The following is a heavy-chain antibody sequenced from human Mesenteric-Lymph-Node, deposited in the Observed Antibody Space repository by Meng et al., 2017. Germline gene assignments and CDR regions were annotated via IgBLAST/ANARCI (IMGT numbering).Heavy chain of an antibody. D-gene: IGHD6-19*01. CDR1: GFTFGDYA. Sequence: GESLKISCTASGFTFGDYAMGWVRQAPGKGLEWVGFIRSKAYGGTTEYAASVKGRFTISRDDSKSIAYLQMNSLKTEDTAVYYCTRGPRAVAGSDYWGQGTLVTVSS. J-gene: IGHJ4*02. CDR3: TRGPRAVAGSDY. V-gene: IGHV3-49*04. CDR2: IRSKAYGGTT.